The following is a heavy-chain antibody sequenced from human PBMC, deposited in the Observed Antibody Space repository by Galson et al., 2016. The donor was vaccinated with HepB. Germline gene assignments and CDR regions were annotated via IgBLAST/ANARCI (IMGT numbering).Heavy chain of an antibody. CDR2: ISVYNGNT. CDR1: GYTFTDYT. D-gene: IGHD6-19*01. Sequence: SVKVSCKASGYTFTDYTFSWVRQAPGQGLEWMGWISVYNGNTNYAQKFQGRVTMTTATSTSTAYMELRSLRSDDTAVYFCAREGSGWSNFDYWGQGALVTVSS. J-gene: IGHJ4*02. V-gene: IGHV1-18*01. CDR3: AREGSGWSNFDY.